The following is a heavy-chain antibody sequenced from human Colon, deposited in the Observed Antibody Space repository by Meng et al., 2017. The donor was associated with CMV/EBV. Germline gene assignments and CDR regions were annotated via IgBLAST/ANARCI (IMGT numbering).Heavy chain of an antibody. CDR3: AKGGSSSYQSFSDV. Sequence: GESLKISCAASGFTFSAYSMNWVRQAPGQGLEWVSTFSGSGGSTYYADSVKGRFTISRDNSKNTLYLEMNRLRSEDTAIYYCAKGGSSSYQSFSDVWGQGTLVTVSS. J-gene: IGHJ3*01. CDR1: GFTFSAYS. D-gene: IGHD2-2*01. V-gene: IGHV3-23*01. CDR2: FSGSGGST.